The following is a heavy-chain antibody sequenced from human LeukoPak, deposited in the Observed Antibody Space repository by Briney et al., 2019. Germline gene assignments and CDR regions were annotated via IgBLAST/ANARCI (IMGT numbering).Heavy chain of an antibody. CDR2: ISGSGGST. CDR1: GFTFSSYA. D-gene: IGHD1-26*01. Sequence: GGSLRLSCAASGFTFSSYAMSWVRQAPGKGLEWVSAISGSGGSTYYADSVKGRFTISRDNSKNTLYLQMNSLRAEDTAVYYCAKDLVGATLGRHYHAFDIWGQGTMVTVSS. V-gene: IGHV3-23*01. J-gene: IGHJ3*02. CDR3: AKDLVGATLGRHYHAFDI.